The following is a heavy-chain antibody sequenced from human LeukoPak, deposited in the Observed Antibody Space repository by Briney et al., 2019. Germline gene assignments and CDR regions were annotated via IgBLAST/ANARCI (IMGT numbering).Heavy chain of an antibody. D-gene: IGHD3-3*01. CDR3: ARGQLLRFLEWLSIY. Sequence: ASVKVSCKASGYTFTGYYMHWVRQAPGQGLEWMRRINPNSGGTNYAQKFQGRVTMTRDTSISTAYMELSRLRSDDTAVYYCARGQLLRFLEWLSIYWGQGTLVTVSS. CDR1: GYTFTGYY. V-gene: IGHV1-2*06. J-gene: IGHJ4*02. CDR2: INPNSGGT.